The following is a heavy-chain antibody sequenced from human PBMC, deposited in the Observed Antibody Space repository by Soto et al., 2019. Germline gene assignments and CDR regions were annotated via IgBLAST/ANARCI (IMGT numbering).Heavy chain of an antibody. Sequence: SETLSLTCTVSGDSVTSVSDYWSWIRQPPGKGLEWIGYIYYSGSADYSPSLGSRVTISIDTSKNQFSLKLTSVTAADTAVYYCARGVGFGYYYYHMDLWGQGTTVTVSS. V-gene: IGHV4-61*01. CDR1: GDSVTSVSDY. D-gene: IGHD3-10*01. CDR3: ARGVGFGYYYYHMDL. CDR2: IYYSGSA. J-gene: IGHJ6*02.